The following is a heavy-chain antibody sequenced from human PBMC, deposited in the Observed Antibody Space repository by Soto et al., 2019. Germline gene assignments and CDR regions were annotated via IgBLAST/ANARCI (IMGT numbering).Heavy chain of an antibody. CDR1: GGSFSGYY. CDR3: ARRTLIRITMVRGVFDY. CDR2: INHSGST. J-gene: IGHJ4*02. V-gene: IGHV4-34*01. D-gene: IGHD3-10*01. Sequence: SETLSLTCAVYGGSFSGYYWSWIRQPPGKGLEWIGEINHSGSTNYNPSLKSRVTISVDTSKNQFSLKLSSVTAADTAVYYCARRTLIRITMVRGVFDYWGQGTLVTVSS.